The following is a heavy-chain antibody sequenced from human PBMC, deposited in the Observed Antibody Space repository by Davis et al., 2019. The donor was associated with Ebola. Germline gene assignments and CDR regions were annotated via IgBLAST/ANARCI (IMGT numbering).Heavy chain of an antibody. V-gene: IGHV1-18*04. Sequence: ASVKVSCKASGYTSASYGISWVRQAPGQGLEWMGWISAYSGNTKYAQKLQGRVTMTTDTSTSTAYMELRSLRSDDTAVYYCAREDYGDPSFEYWGQGTQVTVSS. CDR2: ISAYSGNT. CDR1: GYTSASYG. J-gene: IGHJ4*02. CDR3: AREDYGDPSFEY. D-gene: IGHD4-17*01.